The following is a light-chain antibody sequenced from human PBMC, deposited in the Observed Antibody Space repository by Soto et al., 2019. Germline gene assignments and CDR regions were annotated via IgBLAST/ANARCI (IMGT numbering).Light chain of an antibody. Sequence: DIQMTQSPSSLSASVGDRVTITCQASQDISNYLNWYQQKPGKAPKLLIYDASNLETGVPSRFSGSGSGTEFTLTISSLQPDDIATYYCQQYNSHPFTFGPGTKVDIK. J-gene: IGKJ3*01. CDR3: QQYNSHPFT. CDR1: QDISNY. V-gene: IGKV1-33*01. CDR2: DAS.